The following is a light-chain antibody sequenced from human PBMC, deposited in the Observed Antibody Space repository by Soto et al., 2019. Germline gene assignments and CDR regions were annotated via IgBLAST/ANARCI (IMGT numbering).Light chain of an antibody. CDR2: DVT. J-gene: IGLJ2*01. V-gene: IGLV2-11*01. Sequence: QSALTQPRSVSGSPGQSVTISCTGTSSDVGDYNYVSWYQHHPGNAPKLMIYDVTKRPSGVPDRFSGSKSDNTASLTISGLQAEDEADYYCCSYAGSYTFEFGGGTKLTVL. CDR3: CSYAGSYTFE. CDR1: SSDVGDYNY.